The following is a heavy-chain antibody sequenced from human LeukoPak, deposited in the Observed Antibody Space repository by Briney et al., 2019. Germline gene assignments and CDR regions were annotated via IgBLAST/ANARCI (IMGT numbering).Heavy chain of an antibody. V-gene: IGHV6-1*01. J-gene: IGHJ4*02. Sequence: SQTLSLTCAISGDSFSSNIAAWNWIRQSPSRGLEWLGRTYYRSNWYNDYAVSVKSRITIKPDTSKNQFSLQLNSVTPEDTAVYYCARIGDPTISIAAAGEVADYWGQGTLVTVSS. CDR2: TYYRSNWYN. D-gene: IGHD6-13*01. CDR1: GDSFSSNIAA. CDR3: ARIGDPTISIAAAGEVADY.